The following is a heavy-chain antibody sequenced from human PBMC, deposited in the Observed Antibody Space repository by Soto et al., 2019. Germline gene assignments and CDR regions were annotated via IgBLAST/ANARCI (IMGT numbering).Heavy chain of an antibody. D-gene: IGHD1-26*01. CDR2: FRSSGVT. Sequence: PSETPSLTCTVSGDSLNSYKFAWVRQPPGKGLEWDGFFRSSGVTIYNPSLKSRVAISADASTKQFSLTLSSVTAADTAVYYCVRQGIGVLHGLVDVWGQGTTVTVSS. J-gene: IGHJ6*02. CDR3: VRQGIGVLHGLVDV. CDR1: GDSLNSYK. V-gene: IGHV4-59*08.